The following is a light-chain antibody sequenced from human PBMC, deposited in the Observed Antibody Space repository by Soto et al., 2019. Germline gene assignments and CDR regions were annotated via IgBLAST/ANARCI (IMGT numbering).Light chain of an antibody. V-gene: IGLV3-1*01. Sequence: ELTQPPSVSVSPGQTASITCSGDKLGDRFANWYQQKPGQSPVMVIYQDMKRPSGIPERFSGSNSGNTATLTISGTQAMDEADYYCQAWDTSTGVVFGGGTKLTVL. CDR1: KLGDRF. J-gene: IGLJ2*01. CDR3: QAWDTSTGVV. CDR2: QDM.